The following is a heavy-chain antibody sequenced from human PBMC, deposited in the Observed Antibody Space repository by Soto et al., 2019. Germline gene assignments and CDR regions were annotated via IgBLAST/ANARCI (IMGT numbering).Heavy chain of an antibody. CDR1: GFTFTSSA. CDR2: IVVGSGNT. D-gene: IGHD6-19*01. V-gene: IGHV1-58*02. J-gene: IGHJ6*02. CDR3: GTAGGLAAYYYYGMDV. Sequence: SVKVSCKASGFTFTSSAMQWVRQARGQRLEWIGWIVVGSGNTNYAQKFQERVTITRDMSTSTAYMELSSLRSEDTAVYYCGTAGGLAAYYYYGMDVWGQGTTVTVSS.